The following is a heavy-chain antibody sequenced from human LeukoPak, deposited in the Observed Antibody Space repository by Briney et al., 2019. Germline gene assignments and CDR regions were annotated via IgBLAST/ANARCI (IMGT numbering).Heavy chain of an antibody. CDR3: ARASYYYGSGSHDY. D-gene: IGHD3-10*01. CDR1: GGSISSGDYY. Sequence: SQTLSLTCTVSGGSISSGDYYWSWIRQPPGKGLVWIGYIYYSGSTYYNPSLKSRVTISVDTSKNQFSLKLSSVTAADTAVYYCARASYYYGSGSHDYWGQGTLVTVSS. V-gene: IGHV4-30-4*01. J-gene: IGHJ4*02. CDR2: IYYSGST.